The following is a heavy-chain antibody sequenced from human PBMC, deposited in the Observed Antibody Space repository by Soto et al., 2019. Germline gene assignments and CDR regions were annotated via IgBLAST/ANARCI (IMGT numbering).Heavy chain of an antibody. Sequence: ASVKVSCKASGYTFTGYYMHWVRQAPGQGLEWMGWINPNSGGTNYAQKFQGWVTMTRDTSISTAYMELSRLRSDDTAVYYCARDAAIVVVPAAMRVNYYYYYMDVWGKGTTVTVSS. CDR1: GYTFTGYY. CDR3: ARDAAIVVVPAAMRVNYYYYYMDV. D-gene: IGHD2-2*01. CDR2: INPNSGGT. J-gene: IGHJ6*03. V-gene: IGHV1-2*04.